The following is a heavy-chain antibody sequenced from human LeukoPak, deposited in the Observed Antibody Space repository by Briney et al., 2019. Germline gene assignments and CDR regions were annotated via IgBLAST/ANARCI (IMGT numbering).Heavy chain of an antibody. V-gene: IGHV1-3*01. Sequence: ASVKVSCKASGYTFTSYAMHGVRQAPGQRLEWMGWINAGNGNTKYSQKFQGRVTITRDTSASTAYMELSSLRSEDTAVYYCASPRYCSSTSCSSPPDVWGQGTTVTVSS. CDR1: GYTFTSYA. J-gene: IGHJ6*02. CDR2: INAGNGNT. D-gene: IGHD2-2*01. CDR3: ASPRYCSSTSCSSPPDV.